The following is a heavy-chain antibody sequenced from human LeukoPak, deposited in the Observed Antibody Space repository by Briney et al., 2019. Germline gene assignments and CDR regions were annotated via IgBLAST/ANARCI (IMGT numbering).Heavy chain of an antibody. CDR1: RFTISKYW. V-gene: IGHV3-74*03. J-gene: IGHJ5*02. Sequence: GGSLRLSCVGSRFTISKYWMHWVRQAPGTGLVWVSRIHPDGSITTYADSVKGRFTISRDNAENTLYLQMNSLRAEDTGVYYCAPQQAYSPYNWFDPWGQGTLVTVSS. CDR3: APQQAYSPYNWFDP. CDR2: IHPDGSIT. D-gene: IGHD5-12*01.